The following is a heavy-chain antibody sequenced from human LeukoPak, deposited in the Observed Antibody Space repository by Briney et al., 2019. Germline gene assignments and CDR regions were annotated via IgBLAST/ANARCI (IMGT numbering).Heavy chain of an antibody. D-gene: IGHD3-22*01. Sequence: GGSLRLPSAVSGFTFSDHYMDWVRQAPGKGLEWVGRIRNKANRYTTEYAASVKGRFTISRDDSKNSLYLQMNSLKTEDTAVYYCARGAPYDYDSSGYHWDYWGQGKLVTVSS. CDR1: GFTFSDHY. V-gene: IGHV3-72*01. J-gene: IGHJ4*02. CDR3: ARGAPYDYDSSGYHWDY. CDR2: IRNKANRYTT.